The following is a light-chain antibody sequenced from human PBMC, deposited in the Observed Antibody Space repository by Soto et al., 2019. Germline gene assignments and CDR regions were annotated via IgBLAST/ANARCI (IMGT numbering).Light chain of an antibody. V-gene: IGLV1-51*01. CDR1: SSNIGNNY. CDR3: GTWDSGLSAV. Sequence: QSVLTQPPSVSAAPGQKVTISCSGSSSNIGNNYVSWYQHLPGTAPKLLIYDNNKRPSGIPDRFSGSQSGTSATLGITGLQTGDEADYYCGTWDSGLSAVFGGGTKVTV. CDR2: DNN. J-gene: IGLJ2*01.